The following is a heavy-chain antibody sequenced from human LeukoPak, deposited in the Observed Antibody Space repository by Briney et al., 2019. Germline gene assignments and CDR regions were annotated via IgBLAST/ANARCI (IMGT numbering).Heavy chain of an antibody. V-gene: IGHV1-18*01. CDR3: ARDIAAAGTKTVDY. J-gene: IGHJ4*02. CDR2: ISAYNGNT. Sequence: ASVKVSCKASVYTFTSYGISWVRQAPGQGLEWMGWISAYNGNTNYAQKLQGRVTMTTDTSTSTAYMELRSLRSDDTAVYYCARDIAAAGTKTVDYWGQGTLVTVSS. CDR1: VYTFTSYG. D-gene: IGHD6-13*01.